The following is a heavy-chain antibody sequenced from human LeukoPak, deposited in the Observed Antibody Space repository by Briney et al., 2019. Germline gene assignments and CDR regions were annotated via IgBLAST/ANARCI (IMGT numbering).Heavy chain of an antibody. CDR2: IKEDGSEK. CDR3: ASGRQLGY. V-gene: IGHV3-7*01. J-gene: IGHJ4*02. CDR1: GFTFSNYW. D-gene: IGHD6-13*01. Sequence: GGSLRLSCAASGFTFSNYWMSWVRQAPGKGLEWVANIKEDGSEKYYVDSVKGRFTISRDNARNSLYLQMNSLRAEDTAAYYCASGRQLGYWGQGTLVTVSS.